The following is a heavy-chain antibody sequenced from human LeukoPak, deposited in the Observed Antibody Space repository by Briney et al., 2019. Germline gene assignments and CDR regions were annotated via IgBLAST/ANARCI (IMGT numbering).Heavy chain of an antibody. V-gene: IGHV4-39*01. CDR3: ARQSGGTYQDFDY. CDR2: FYSSGTT. CDR1: GGSISTSAYY. D-gene: IGHD1-26*01. Sequence: SATLSLTCTVSGGSISTSAYYWGWIRQPPGKGLEWIGSFYSSGTTYYNPSLKSPLTISVDTAKNQFSLNLSSVIAADTAVYYCARQSGGTYQDFDYWGRGILVTVPS. J-gene: IGHJ4*02.